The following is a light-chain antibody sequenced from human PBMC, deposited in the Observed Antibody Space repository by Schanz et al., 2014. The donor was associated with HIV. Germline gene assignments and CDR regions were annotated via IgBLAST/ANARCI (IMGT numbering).Light chain of an antibody. CDR3: GTWDDSLNGWV. V-gene: IGLV1-44*01. CDR2: ADI. J-gene: IGLJ3*02. Sequence: QSVLTQPPSASGTPGQRVTISCSGGSSNIGSNAVSWYQHLPGTAPKLLIQADIQRPSGVPDRFSGSKSGTSASLAISGLQSEDEGDYYCGTWDDSLNGWVFGGGTKLTVL. CDR1: SSNIGSNA.